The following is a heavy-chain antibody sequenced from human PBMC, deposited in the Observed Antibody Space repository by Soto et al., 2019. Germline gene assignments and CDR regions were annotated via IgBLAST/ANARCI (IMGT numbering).Heavy chain of an antibody. CDR2: INSDGSST. CDR3: VRAEYGIRADCSVTEV. V-gene: IGHV3-74*01. D-gene: IGHD2-21*01. Sequence: RRIIKKQGKGLVWVSRINSDGSSTSYADSVKGRFTISRDNAKNTLYLQMNSLRGEDTAVYYFVRAEYGIRADCSVTEVRRNGTTVPGSS. J-gene: IGHJ6*01.